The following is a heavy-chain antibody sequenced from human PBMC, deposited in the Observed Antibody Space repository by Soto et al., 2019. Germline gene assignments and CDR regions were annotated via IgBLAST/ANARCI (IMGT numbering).Heavy chain of an antibody. CDR1: GFTFTNYE. Sequence: VQRVQSGAEVKKPGASVKVSCRASGFTFTNYEIHWVRQAPGQRLEWMGCINSGDGKTQYSQKFQGRVTITRETSASTAYVELSSLRSEDTAVYYCARVRSTSYIVAYSYFYGMDVWGQGTTVTVSS. V-gene: IGHV1-3*01. CDR3: ARVRSTSYIVAYSYFYGMDV. CDR2: INSGDGKT. D-gene: IGHD3-16*02. J-gene: IGHJ6*02.